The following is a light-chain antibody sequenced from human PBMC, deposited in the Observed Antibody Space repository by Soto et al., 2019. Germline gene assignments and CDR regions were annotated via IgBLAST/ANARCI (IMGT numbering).Light chain of an antibody. CDR2: GAS. CDR3: QQYGSSPLIT. Sequence: EIVLTQSPGTLSLSPGERANLSCRASQSVSSSYLAWYQQKPGQAPRLLIYGASSRATGIPNRFSGSGSGTDFTLTISILEPEDFAVYYCQQYGSSPLITFGQGTRLEIK. J-gene: IGKJ5*01. CDR1: QSVSSSY. V-gene: IGKV3-20*01.